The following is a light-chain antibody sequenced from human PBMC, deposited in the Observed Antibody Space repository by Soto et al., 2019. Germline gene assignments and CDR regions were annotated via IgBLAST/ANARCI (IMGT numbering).Light chain of an antibody. CDR2: EVS. J-gene: IGLJ1*01. CDR3: SSYTSSSNYV. V-gene: IGLV2-14*01. CDR1: SSDVGGYNY. Sequence: QSALTQPASVSGSPGQSITISCTGTSSDVGGYNYVSWYQQHPAKAPKLMIFEVSNRPSGISNRFSGSKSGNTASLTISGIQAEDEADYYCSSYTSSSNYVFGTGTKVTVL.